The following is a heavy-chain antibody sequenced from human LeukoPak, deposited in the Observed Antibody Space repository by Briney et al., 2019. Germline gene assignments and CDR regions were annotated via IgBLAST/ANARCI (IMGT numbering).Heavy chain of an antibody. CDR2: IYGSGST. CDR3: ARVASGYDVFDI. J-gene: IGHJ3*02. Sequence: SETLSLTCTVSGGSISSYYWSWIRQPPGKGLEWIGHIYGSGSTNYNPSLKSRVTISVDTSKNQFSLKLSSVTAADTAVFYCARVASGYDVFDIWGQGTMVTVSS. CDR1: GGSISSYY. D-gene: IGHD3-3*01. V-gene: IGHV4-59*01.